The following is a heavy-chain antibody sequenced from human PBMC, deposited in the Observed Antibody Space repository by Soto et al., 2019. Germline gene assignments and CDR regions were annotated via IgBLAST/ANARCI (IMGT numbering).Heavy chain of an antibody. J-gene: IGHJ4*02. D-gene: IGHD3-10*01. CDR3: ARDLGFPFDY. Sequence: GASVKVSCKASGGTFSSYAISWVRQAPGQGLEWVGGIIPIFGTANYAQKFQGRVTITADESTSTAYMELSSLRSEDTAVYYCARDLGFPFDYWGQGTLVTVSS. CDR1: GGTFSSYA. V-gene: IGHV1-69*13. CDR2: IIPIFGTA.